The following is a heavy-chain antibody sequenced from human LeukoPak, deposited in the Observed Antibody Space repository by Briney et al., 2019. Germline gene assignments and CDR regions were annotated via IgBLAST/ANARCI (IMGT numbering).Heavy chain of an antibody. CDR2: IYYSGST. CDR1: GGPISSYY. D-gene: IGHD6-13*01. V-gene: IGHV4-59*01. CDR3: AREREQLVPPYYYYYGMDV. Sequence: SETLSLTCTVSGGPISSYYWSWIRQPPGKGLEWIGYIYYSGSTNYNPSLKSRVTISVDTSKNQFSLKLSSVTAADTAVYYCAREREQLVPPYYYYYGMDVWGQGTTVTVSS. J-gene: IGHJ6*02.